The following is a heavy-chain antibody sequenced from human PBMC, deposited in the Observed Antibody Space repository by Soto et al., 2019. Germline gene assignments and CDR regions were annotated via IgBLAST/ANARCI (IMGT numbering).Heavy chain of an antibody. Sequence: QVQLVQSGAEVKKPGSSVKVSCKASGGTFSSYAISWVRQAPGQGLEWRGGIIPISDTTNYAQKFQGRVTMTADESTRTAYMELSSLRSEDTAVYYCARSQGSSTSLEIYYYYYYGMDVWGQGTTVTVSS. J-gene: IGHJ6*02. CDR2: IIPISDTT. CDR3: ARSQGSSTSLEIYYYYYYGMDV. CDR1: GGTFSSYA. V-gene: IGHV1-69*01. D-gene: IGHD2-2*01.